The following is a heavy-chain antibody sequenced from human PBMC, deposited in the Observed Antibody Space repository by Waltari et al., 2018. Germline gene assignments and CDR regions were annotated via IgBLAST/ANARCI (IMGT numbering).Heavy chain of an antibody. Sequence: QLQLQESGPGLVKPSETLSLTCSVSGGSITSNRHYWGWIRQPPGQGLEWIGTISYNGATHSSLSLKGRVTISRDTSKNQLSLKLGSVTAADTGVYYCATYIGASVGTAAFDVWGQGTMVTVSS. V-gene: IGHV4-39*01. CDR1: GGSITSNRHY. CDR2: ISYNGAT. D-gene: IGHD5-12*01. CDR3: ATYIGASVGTAAFDV. J-gene: IGHJ3*01.